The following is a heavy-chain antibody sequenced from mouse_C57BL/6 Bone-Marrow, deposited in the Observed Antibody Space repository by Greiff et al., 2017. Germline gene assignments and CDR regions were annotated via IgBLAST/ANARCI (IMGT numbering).Heavy chain of an antibody. D-gene: IGHD1-1*01. CDR2: IWSGGST. J-gene: IGHJ1*03. V-gene: IGHV2-2*01. CDR3: ARGYYTGDFDV. CDR1: GFSLTSYG. Sequence: VQGVASGPGLVQPSQSLSITCTVSGFSLTSYGVHWVRQSPGKGLAWLGVIWSGGSTDYNADFISRLSISNDNAKSQVFLKMNSRQADDTAIYYCARGYYTGDFDVWGTGTTVTVSS.